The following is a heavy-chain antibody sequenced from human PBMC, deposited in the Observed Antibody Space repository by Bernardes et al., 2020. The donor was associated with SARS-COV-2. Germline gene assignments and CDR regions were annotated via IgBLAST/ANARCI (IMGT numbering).Heavy chain of an antibody. D-gene: IGHD6-13*01. CDR3: ARSGQQLGEVNYYYYYYMDV. CDR2: IYYSGST. Sequence: SETLSLTCTVSGGSISSSSYYWGWIRQPPGKGLEWIGSIYYSGSTYYNPSLKSRVTISVDTSKNQFSLKLSSVTAADTAVYYCARSGQQLGEVNYYYYYYMDVWGKGTTVTVSS. CDR1: GGSISSSSYY. J-gene: IGHJ6*03. V-gene: IGHV4-39*01.